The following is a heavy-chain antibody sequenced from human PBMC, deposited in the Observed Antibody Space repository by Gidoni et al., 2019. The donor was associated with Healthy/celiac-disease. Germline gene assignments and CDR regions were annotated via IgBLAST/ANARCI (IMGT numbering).Heavy chain of an antibody. J-gene: IGHJ3*02. V-gene: IGHV3-23*01. Sequence: EVQLLESGGGLVQPGGSLRLSCAASGFTFSSYAMSWVRQAPGQGLEWVSAISGSGGSTYYADSVKGRFTFSRDNSKNTLYLQMTSLRAEDTSVYYCAKDASGWDDAFDIWGQGTMVTVSS. CDR2: ISGSGGST. CDR1: GFTFSSYA. CDR3: AKDASGWDDAFDI. D-gene: IGHD6-19*01.